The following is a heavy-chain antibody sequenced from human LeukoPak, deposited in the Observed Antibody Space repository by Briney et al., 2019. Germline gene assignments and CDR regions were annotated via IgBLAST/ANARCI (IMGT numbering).Heavy chain of an antibody. J-gene: IGHJ3*02. CDR2: IYTSGST. Sequence: SETLSLTCTVSGGSINSTTYHWGWIRQPPGKGLEWIGRIYTSGSTNYNPSLKSRVTMSVDTSKNQFSLKLSSVTAADTAVYYCASSYYYDPDAFDIWGQGTMVTVSS. CDR3: ASSYYYDPDAFDI. CDR1: GGSINSTTYH. V-gene: IGHV4-61*05. D-gene: IGHD3-22*01.